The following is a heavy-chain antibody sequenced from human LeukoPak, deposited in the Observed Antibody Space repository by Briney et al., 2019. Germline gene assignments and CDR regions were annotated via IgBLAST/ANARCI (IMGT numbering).Heavy chain of an antibody. J-gene: IGHJ4*02. V-gene: IGHV1-18*01. CDR1: GYTFTSYG. CDR3: ARDLSSTPNWELDY. Sequence: ASVKVSCKASGYTFTSYGISWVRQALGQGLEWMGRIRSDSGNTEYAQRFQGRVTMTRDTSITTVYMELHSLTFDDAAVYYCARDLSSTPNWELDYWGQGALVTVSS. CDR2: IRSDSGNT. D-gene: IGHD1-26*01.